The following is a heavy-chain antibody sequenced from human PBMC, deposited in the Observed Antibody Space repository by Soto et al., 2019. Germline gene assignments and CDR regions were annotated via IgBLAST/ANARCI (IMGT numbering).Heavy chain of an antibody. CDR1: GLTVSSKKY. CDR3: ATWHEREHAYDV. V-gene: IGHV3-53*01. D-gene: IGHD1-1*01. J-gene: IGHJ3*01. Sequence: LRLSCAASGLTVSSKKYVAWVRQAPGKGLEWVSALYDVDGSFYSDSVKGRFTTSSDSSKTTVYLQMNDLRPADTAVYYCATWHEREHAYDVWGQGTTVTVSS. CDR2: LYDVDGS.